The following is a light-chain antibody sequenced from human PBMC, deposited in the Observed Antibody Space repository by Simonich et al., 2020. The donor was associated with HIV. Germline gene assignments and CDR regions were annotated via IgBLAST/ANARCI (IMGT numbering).Light chain of an antibody. CDR2: WAS. CDR1: QSVLSSSNNKNS. CDR3: QQYYTTPPT. J-gene: IGKJ1*01. Sequence: DIVMTQSPDSLAVSLGERATINCKSSQSVLSSSNNKNSLVWYQQKPGQPPKLRIYWASTRESGVPDRFSASGSGTDFTLTISSLQAEDVAVYYCQQYYTTPPTFGQGTKVEIK. V-gene: IGKV4-1*01.